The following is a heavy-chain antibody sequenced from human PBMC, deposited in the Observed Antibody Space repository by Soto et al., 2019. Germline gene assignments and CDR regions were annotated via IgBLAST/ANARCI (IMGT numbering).Heavy chain of an antibody. Sequence: PGGLLRRSCAASGVTSSNHTMSCVRQATGNGLEWVSSINGILNYKYYTDGVKGRFTISRDNATNSLYLQMSRLRAEDTAVYYCAREDGLVGGTSAFESWGLGTLVTVS. CDR2: INGILNYK. V-gene: IGHV3-21*01. D-gene: IGHD6-19*01. CDR1: GVTSSNHT. CDR3: AREDGLVGGTSAFES. J-gene: IGHJ4*02.